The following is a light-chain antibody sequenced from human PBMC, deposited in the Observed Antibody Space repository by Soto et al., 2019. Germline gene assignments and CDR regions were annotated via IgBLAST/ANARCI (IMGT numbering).Light chain of an antibody. CDR2: AAS. J-gene: IGKJ1*01. CDR1: QGISSY. V-gene: IGKV1-9*01. Sequence: DIQLTQSPSFLSASVGDRVTITCRASQGISSYLAWYQQKPGKAPKLLIYAASTLQSGVPSRFSGSGSGTEFTLTSSSQQPEDFATYYCQQLNSYPPWTFGQGTKVEIK. CDR3: QQLNSYPPWT.